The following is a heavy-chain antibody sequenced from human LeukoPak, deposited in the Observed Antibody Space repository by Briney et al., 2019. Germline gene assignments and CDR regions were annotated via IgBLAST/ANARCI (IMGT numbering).Heavy chain of an antibody. D-gene: IGHD2-15*01. Sequence: GSVKVSCKASGYTFTGYYIHWVRQAPGQGLEWMGWINPDSGGTRYPQKFQVRVTVTRDTSISTAYMELTRLTSDDTAVYYCARVRCSGGSCYEFDSWGQGTLVTVSS. CDR2: INPDSGGT. J-gene: IGHJ4*02. CDR3: ARVRCSGGSCYEFDS. CDR1: GYTFTGYY. V-gene: IGHV1-2*02.